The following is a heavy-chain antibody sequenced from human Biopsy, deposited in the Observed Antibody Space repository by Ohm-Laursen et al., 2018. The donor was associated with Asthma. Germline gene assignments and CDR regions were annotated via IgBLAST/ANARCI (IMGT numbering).Heavy chain of an antibody. CDR1: GFTVSSNG. Sequence: SLRLSCTASGFTVSSNGMSWVRQPPGKGLEWVSVIYSGGGTFYADSVKGRVTISRDISKNTLSLQMNSLRAEDTAVYYCSREEPTSGWYQGSILRWGQGTLVTVSS. CDR3: SREEPTSGWYQGSILR. CDR2: IYSGGGT. D-gene: IGHD6-19*01. V-gene: IGHV3-53*05. J-gene: IGHJ4*02.